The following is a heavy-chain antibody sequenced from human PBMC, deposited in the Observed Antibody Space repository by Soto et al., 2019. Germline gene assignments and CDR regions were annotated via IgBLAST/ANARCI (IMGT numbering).Heavy chain of an antibody. Sequence: EVQLLESGGGLVQPGESLRLSCAASGFTFGNYFMNWVRQAPGKGLEWVSDISSNGGRTHYADSVRGRFTISRDNSRNTLYLQMSSLRAEDTALYYGAKDLPWYGMDVWGQGTTVTVSS. J-gene: IGHJ6*02. CDR3: AKDLPWYGMDV. CDR1: GFTFGNYF. CDR2: ISSNGGRT. V-gene: IGHV3-23*01.